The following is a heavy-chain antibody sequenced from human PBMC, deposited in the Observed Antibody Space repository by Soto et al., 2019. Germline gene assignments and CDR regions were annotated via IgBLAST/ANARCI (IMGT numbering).Heavy chain of an antibody. CDR3: ARDLSPKIAAAAWFAP. CDR1: GFTFSSYS. J-gene: IGHJ5*02. Sequence: PGGSLRLSCAASGFTFSSYSMNWVRQAPGKGLEWVSSISSSSSYIYYADSVKGRFTISRDNAKNSLYLQMNSLRAEDTAVYYCARDLSPKIAAAAWFAPWGKGTLVPVSS. D-gene: IGHD6-13*01. V-gene: IGHV3-21*01. CDR2: ISSSSSYI.